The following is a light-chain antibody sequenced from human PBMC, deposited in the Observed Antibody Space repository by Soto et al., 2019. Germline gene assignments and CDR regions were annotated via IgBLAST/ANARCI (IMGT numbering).Light chain of an antibody. V-gene: IGLV7-46*01. J-gene: IGLJ3*02. CDR3: LLSYSGARV. Sequence: QTVVTQEPSLTVSPGGTVTLTCASSIGTVTNGHYAHWFQQKPGQAPKTLIYDTNNRHSWTPARFSGSLLGGQAALTLSGAQPEDEADYYCLLSYSGARVFGGGTKLTVL. CDR2: DTN. CDR1: IGTVTNGHY.